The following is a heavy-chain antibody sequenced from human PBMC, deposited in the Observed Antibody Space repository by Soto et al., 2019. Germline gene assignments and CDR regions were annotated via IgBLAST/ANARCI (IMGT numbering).Heavy chain of an antibody. CDR2: ISYDGSNK. V-gene: IGHV3-30*18. D-gene: IGHD4-4*01. J-gene: IGHJ6*02. CDR1: GFTVSIYG. Sequence: HLGGTLRLSCAASGFTVSIYGMHWVRQAPVKGLDWVAVISYDGSNKYYSDSVKGRFTISRDNSKNTLYLQMNSLRAEDTAVYYCAKAPSTTGGGYCYYYYGQDVWAQRSTDTVSS. CDR3: AKAPSTTGGGYCYYYYGQDV.